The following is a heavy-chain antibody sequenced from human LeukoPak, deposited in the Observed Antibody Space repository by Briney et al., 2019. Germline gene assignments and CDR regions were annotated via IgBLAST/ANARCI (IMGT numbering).Heavy chain of an antibody. J-gene: IGHJ4*02. CDR3: ARLKYSNLNY. CDR2: IYYSGST. V-gene: IGHV4-39*01. Sequence: PSETLSLTYTVSGGSISSSSYYWGWIRQPPGKGLEWIGSIYYSGSTYYNPSLKSRVTISVDTSKNQFSLKLSSVTAADTAVYYCARLKYSNLNYWGQGTLVTVSS. CDR1: GGSISSSSYY. D-gene: IGHD6-6*01.